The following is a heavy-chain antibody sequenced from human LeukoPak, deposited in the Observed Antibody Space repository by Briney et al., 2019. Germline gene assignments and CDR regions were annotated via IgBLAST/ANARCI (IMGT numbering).Heavy chain of an antibody. Sequence: SETLSLTCAVYGGSFSGYYWSWIRQPPGKGLEWIGEINHSGSTNYNPSLKSRVTISVDTSRNQFSLKLSSVTAADTAVYYCARHGTRIARRRPAFDIWGQGTMVTVSS. V-gene: IGHV4-34*01. CDR1: GGSFSGYY. CDR2: INHSGST. CDR3: ARHGTRIARRRPAFDI. D-gene: IGHD6-13*01. J-gene: IGHJ3*02.